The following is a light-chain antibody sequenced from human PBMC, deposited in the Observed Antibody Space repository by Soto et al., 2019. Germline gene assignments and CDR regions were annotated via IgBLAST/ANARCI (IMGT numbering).Light chain of an antibody. Sequence: SYELTQPLSVSVALGQTARMTCGGNNIGSKNVHWYQQKPGQAPVLVIYRDTNRPSGIPQRFSGSNSGNTATLTISRAQAGDEADYYCQVWDSNSVLFGGGTQLTVL. J-gene: IGLJ2*01. CDR3: QVWDSNSVL. CDR2: RDT. V-gene: IGLV3-9*01. CDR1: NIGSKN.